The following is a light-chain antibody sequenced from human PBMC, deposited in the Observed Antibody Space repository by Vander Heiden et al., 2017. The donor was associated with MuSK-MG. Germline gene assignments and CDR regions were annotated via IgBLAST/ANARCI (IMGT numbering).Light chain of an antibody. CDR1: RSISNY. CDR3: QQPDSWPPLT. CDR2: DAS. V-gene: IGKV3-11*01. J-gene: IGKJ4*01. Sequence: EIVLTQSPAILSLSPGASATLSCRASRSISNYLAWYQQKPGQAPRLLIYDASKRATGIPARFSGSGYGTDFTLTISSLEPEDSAVYYCQQPDSWPPLTFGGGTRVKIK.